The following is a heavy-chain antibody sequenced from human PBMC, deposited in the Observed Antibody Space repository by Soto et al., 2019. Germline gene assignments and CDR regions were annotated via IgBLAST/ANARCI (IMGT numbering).Heavy chain of an antibody. V-gene: IGHV3-23*01. J-gene: IGHJ4*02. D-gene: IGHD3-22*01. CDR3: AKGRGPMIVVATPFDS. CDR1: GFTFSDYA. Sequence: GGSLRLSYAASGFTFSDYAVSWVRQAPGKGLEWVSGISASGSSTYYADSVKGRFTISRDNSRNTLYLQMNSLRADDTAVYYCAKGRGPMIVVATPFDSWGQGTLVTVSS. CDR2: ISASGSST.